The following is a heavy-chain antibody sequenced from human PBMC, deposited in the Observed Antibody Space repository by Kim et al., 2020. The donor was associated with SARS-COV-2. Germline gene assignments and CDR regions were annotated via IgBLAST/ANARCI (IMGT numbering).Heavy chain of an antibody. D-gene: IGHD2-15*01. V-gene: IGHV1-3*01. CDR3: ARDGGGYCGGGRCYSDYWFDL. J-gene: IGHJ5*02. CDR1: GSTLNRFT. CDR2: INSGSRDR. Sequence: ASVKVSCKSSGSTLNRFTIHWVRQAPGQRLEWMGWINSGSRDRKVSQTFQGRVTLSRDPSETTADMELSSLKFEDTAVYYCARDGGGYCGGGRCYSDYWFDLWGQGTLVTVSS.